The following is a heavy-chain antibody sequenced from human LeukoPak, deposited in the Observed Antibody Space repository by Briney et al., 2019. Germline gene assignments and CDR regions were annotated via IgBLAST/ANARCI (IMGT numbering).Heavy chain of an antibody. CDR2: IKQDGSEK. V-gene: IGHV3-7*01. Sequence: PGGSLRLSCAASGFTFSSYWMSWVRQAPGKGLGWVANIKQDGSEKYYVDSVKGRFTISRDNAKNSLYLQMNSLRAEDTAVYYCARDLWYYDSSGFDYWGQGTLVTVSS. J-gene: IGHJ4*02. CDR3: ARDLWYYDSSGFDY. CDR1: GFTFSSYW. D-gene: IGHD3-22*01.